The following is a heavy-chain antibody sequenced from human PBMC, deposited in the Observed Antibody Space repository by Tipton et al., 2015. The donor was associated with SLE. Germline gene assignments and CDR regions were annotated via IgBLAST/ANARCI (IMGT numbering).Heavy chain of an antibody. CDR3: ASRYCSSTSCYWKYFQH. Sequence: TLSLTCAVSGYSISSGYYWGWIRQPPGKGLEWIGSIYHSGSTYYNPSLKSRVTISVDTSKNQFSLKLSSVTAADTAVYYCASRYCSSTSCYWKYFQHWGQGTLVTVSS. CDR1: GYSISSGYY. J-gene: IGHJ1*01. D-gene: IGHD2-2*01. CDR2: IYHSGST. V-gene: IGHV4-38-2*01.